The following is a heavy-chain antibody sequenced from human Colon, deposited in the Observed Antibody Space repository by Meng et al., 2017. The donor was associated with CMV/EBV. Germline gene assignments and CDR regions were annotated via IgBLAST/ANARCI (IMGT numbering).Heavy chain of an antibody. J-gene: IGHJ4*02. CDR2: IYWDDDT. CDR3: VRRSYSGQDDY. V-gene: IGHV2-5*02. Sequence: QYTLKESGPTLVKPTQTLTLTCTFSGFSFITDKAGVGWIRHPPGKALEWLGFIYWDDDTRYSPSLKTRPTITRDTSKNQVILTMTNMDPADTATYYCVRRSYSGQDDYWGQGALVTVSS. D-gene: IGHD5-12*01. CDR1: GFSFITDKAG.